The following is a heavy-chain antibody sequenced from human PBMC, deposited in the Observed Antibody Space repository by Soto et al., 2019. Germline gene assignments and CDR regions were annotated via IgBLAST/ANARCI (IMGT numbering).Heavy chain of an antibody. D-gene: IGHD5-18*01. CDR3: ARDPLWGTAMVLWYFDL. CDR2: IYYSGST. CDR1: GGSISSYY. Sequence: SETLSLTCTVSGGSISSYYWSWIRQPPGKGLEWIGYIYYSGSTNYNPSLKSRVTISVDTSKNQFSLKLSSVTAADTAVYYCARDPLWGTAMVLWYFDLWGRGTLVT. J-gene: IGHJ2*01. V-gene: IGHV4-59*01.